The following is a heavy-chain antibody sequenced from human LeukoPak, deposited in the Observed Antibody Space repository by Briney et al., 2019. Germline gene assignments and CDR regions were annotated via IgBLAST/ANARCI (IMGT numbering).Heavy chain of an antibody. Sequence: GGSLRLSCAASGFTFSSYAMHWVRQAPGKGLEYVSAISSNGGSTYYANSVKGRFTISRDNPKNTLYLQMGSLRAEDMAVYYCARDDHTAPHHWGQGTLVTVSS. CDR1: GFTFSSYA. CDR3: ARDDHTAPHH. J-gene: IGHJ5*02. CDR2: ISSNGGST. D-gene: IGHD5-18*01. V-gene: IGHV3-64*01.